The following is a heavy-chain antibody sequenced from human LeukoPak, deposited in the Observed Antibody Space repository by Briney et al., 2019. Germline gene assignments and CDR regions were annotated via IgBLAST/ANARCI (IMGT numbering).Heavy chain of an antibody. J-gene: IGHJ4*02. CDR2: IWYDGSNK. CDR3: ARESGGDYSSTSCYEFDY. V-gene: IGHV3-33*01. D-gene: IGHD2-2*01. Sequence: PGGFLRLSCAASGFTFSSYGMHWVRQAPGKGLEWVAVIWYDGSNKYYADSVKGRFTISRDNSKNTLYLQMNSLRAEDTAVYYCARESGGDYSSTSCYEFDYWGQGTLVTVSS. CDR1: GFTFSSYG.